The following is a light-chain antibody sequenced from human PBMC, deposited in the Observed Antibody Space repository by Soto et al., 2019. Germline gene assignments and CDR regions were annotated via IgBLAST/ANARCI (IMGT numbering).Light chain of an antibody. V-gene: IGKV1-5*03. CDR2: KAS. J-gene: IGKJ1*01. CDR1: QTISSW. Sequence: DIQMTQSPSTLSGSGGDRVTITCRASQTISSWLAWYQQKPGKAPKLLIYKASTLKSGVPSRFSGSGSGTEFTLTISSLQPDDFATYYCQHYNRYSEAFGQGTKVELK. CDR3: QHYNRYSEA.